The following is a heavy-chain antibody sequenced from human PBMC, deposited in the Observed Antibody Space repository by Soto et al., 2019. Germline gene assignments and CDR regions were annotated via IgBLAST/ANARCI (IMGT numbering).Heavy chain of an antibody. CDR3: ARDSHYYDSSGYSDYYFDY. D-gene: IGHD3-22*01. Sequence: QVQLQESGPGLVKPSETLSLTCTVSGGYVSSGSYYWSWIRQPPGKGLEWIGYIYYSGSTNYNPSLKSRVTISVDTSKNQFSLKLSSVTAAHTAVYFCARDSHYYDSSGYSDYYFDYWGQGTLVTISS. CDR2: IYYSGST. J-gene: IGHJ4*02. CDR1: GGYVSSGSYY. V-gene: IGHV4-61*01.